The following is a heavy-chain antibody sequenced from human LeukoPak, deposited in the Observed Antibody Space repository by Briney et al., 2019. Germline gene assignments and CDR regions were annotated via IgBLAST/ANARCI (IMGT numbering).Heavy chain of an antibody. CDR2: INTSGST. J-gene: IGHJ4*02. D-gene: IGHD6-13*01. Sequence: SETPSLTCTVSGDSISTYYWSWIRQPAGKGLEWIGRINTSGSTNYNPSLKSRVTMSVDTSKNQFSLKLSSVTAADTAVYYCARQSDKAAGGTFAFDYWGQGALVTVS. CDR1: GDSISTYY. CDR3: ARQSDKAAGGTFAFDY. V-gene: IGHV4-4*07.